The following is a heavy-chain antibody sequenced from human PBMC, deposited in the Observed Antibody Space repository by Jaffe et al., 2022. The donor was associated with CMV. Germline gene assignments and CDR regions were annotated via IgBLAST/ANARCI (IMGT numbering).Heavy chain of an antibody. V-gene: IGHV3-66*01. Sequence: EVQLVESGGGLVQPGGSLRLSCAASGFTVSSNYMSWVRQAPGKGLEWVSVIYSGGSTYYADSVKGRFTISRDNSKNTLYLQMNSLRAEDTAVYYCAREHVGTPAGGYYMDVWGKGTTVTVSS. CDR2: IYSGGST. J-gene: IGHJ6*03. CDR3: AREHVGTPAGGYYMDV. CDR1: GFTVSSNY. D-gene: IGHD1-26*01.